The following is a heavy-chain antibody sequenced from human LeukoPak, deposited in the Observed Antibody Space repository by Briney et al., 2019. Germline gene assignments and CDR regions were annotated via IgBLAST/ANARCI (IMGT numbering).Heavy chain of an antibody. CDR2: INWNGDST. CDR3: ARYGSGTSYITNYFDY. D-gene: IGHD3-10*01. V-gene: IGHV3-20*04. CDR1: GFSFDDYG. Sequence: GGSLRLSCAASGFSFDDYGLTWVPQAPGKGLEWVSGINWNGDSTDYPDSVKGRFTISRDNANNSLYLQMKSLRDEDTAVYYCARYGSGTSYITNYFDYWGQGTLVTVSS. J-gene: IGHJ4*02.